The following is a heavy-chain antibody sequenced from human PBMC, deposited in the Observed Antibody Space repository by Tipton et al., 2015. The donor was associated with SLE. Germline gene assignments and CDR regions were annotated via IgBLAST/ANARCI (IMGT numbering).Heavy chain of an antibody. CDR3: AKRVEYGGDSGRAFDY. V-gene: IGHV3-23*01. CDR2: ISGRGAFI. J-gene: IGHJ4*02. Sequence: GSLRLSCAASGFTFSDYYMTWIRQAPGKGLEWVSIISGRGAFIFYSDSLKGRFTISRDNSKNTLYLQMNSLRAEDTAAYYCAKRVEYGGDSGRAFDYWGQGTLVTVSS. D-gene: IGHD4-23*01. CDR1: GFTFSDYY.